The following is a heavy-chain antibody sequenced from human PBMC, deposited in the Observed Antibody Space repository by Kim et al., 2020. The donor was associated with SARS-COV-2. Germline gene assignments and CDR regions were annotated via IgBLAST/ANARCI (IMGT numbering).Heavy chain of an antibody. CDR3: ARHPDKNRDGYTY. J-gene: IGHJ4*02. Sequence: YSPSFQGQVTISADRSISTAYLQWSSLKASDTAMYYCARHPDKNRDGYTYWGQGTLVTVSS. V-gene: IGHV5-51*01. D-gene: IGHD5-12*01.